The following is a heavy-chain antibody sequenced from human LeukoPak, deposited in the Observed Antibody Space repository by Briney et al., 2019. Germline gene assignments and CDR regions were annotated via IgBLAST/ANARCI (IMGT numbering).Heavy chain of an antibody. CDR2: NQFDDSGK. Sequence: GGSLRPSCAASGLAFTFSTSGSHWVRQAPGKGLEWVAFNQFDDSGKSYADSVKGRFTTSRDNSKNTVFLQMNSLRDEDTAIYYCAREGGTIEIGEFDYWGQGTLVTVSS. D-gene: IGHD3-16*02. CDR1: GLAFTFSTSG. V-gene: IGHV3-30*02. J-gene: IGHJ4*02. CDR3: AREGGTIEIGEFDY.